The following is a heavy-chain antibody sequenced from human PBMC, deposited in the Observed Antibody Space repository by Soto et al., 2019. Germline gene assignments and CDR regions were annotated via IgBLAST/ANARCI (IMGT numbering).Heavy chain of an antibody. CDR1: GGTFSSYA. CDR3: ATVRSPLVAASDY. J-gene: IGHJ4*02. V-gene: IGHV1-69*13. D-gene: IGHD2-15*01. Sequence: SVKVSCKASGGTFSSYAISWVRQAPGQGLEWMGGIIPIFGTTIYAQKFQGRVTITEDASTGTAYMELSSLRSEDTAVYYCATVRSPLVAASDYWGQRTLVTVSS. CDR2: IIPIFGTT.